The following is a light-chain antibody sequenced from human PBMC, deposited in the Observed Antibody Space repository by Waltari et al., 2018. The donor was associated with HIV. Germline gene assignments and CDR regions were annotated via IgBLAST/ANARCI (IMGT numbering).Light chain of an antibody. Sequence: SSELTQDPAVSVALGQTVRITCQGDSLRSNYESWSQQKPGQAPVLVIYGKNNRPSGIPDRFSGSSSGNTASLTITGAQAEDEADYYCNSRDSSDNRHNYVFGTGTKVTVL. J-gene: IGLJ1*01. CDR3: NSRDSSDNRHNYV. CDR2: GKN. CDR1: SLRSNY. V-gene: IGLV3-19*01.